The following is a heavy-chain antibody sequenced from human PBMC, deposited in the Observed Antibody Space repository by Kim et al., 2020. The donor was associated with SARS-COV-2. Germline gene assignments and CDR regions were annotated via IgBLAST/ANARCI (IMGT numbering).Heavy chain of an antibody. J-gene: IGHJ4*02. D-gene: IGHD1-26*01. CDR3: ARSSGNYYFDY. Sequence: KKSSQKFQGRVTITTDTSASTAYMELSSLTSEDTSVYYCARSSGNYYFDYWGQGTLVTVSS. CDR2: K. V-gene: IGHV1-3*01.